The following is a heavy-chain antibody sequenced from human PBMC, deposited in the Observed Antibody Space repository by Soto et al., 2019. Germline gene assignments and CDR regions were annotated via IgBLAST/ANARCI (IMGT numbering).Heavy chain of an antibody. Sequence: ASVKVSCKASGYTFTSYDINWVRQATGQGLEWMGWRNPNSGNTGYAQKVQGRVTMTRNTSISTAYRELSSLRSEDTAVYYCARGRVLRYFDWLRGAPGGMDVWGQGTTVTVS. V-gene: IGHV1-8*01. D-gene: IGHD3-9*01. J-gene: IGHJ6*02. CDR1: GYTFTSYD. CDR3: ARGRVLRYFDWLRGAPGGMDV. CDR2: RNPNSGNT.